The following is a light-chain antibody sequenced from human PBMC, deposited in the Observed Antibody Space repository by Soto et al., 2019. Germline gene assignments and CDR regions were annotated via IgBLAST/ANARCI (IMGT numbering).Light chain of an antibody. CDR3: SSYTSSSTYVV. V-gene: IGLV2-14*01. CDR1: SSDIGGYNY. CDR2: EVN. Sequence: QSALTQPASVSGSPGQSITISCTGTSSDIGGYNYVSWYQQHAGKAPKLMIYEVNNRPSGVSNRFSGSKSGNTASLTISGLQAEDETVYYCSSYTSSSTYVVFGGGTKLTVL. J-gene: IGLJ2*01.